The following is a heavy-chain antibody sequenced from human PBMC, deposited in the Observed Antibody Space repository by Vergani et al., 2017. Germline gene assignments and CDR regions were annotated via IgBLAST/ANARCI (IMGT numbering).Heavy chain of an antibody. CDR1: GFTFDDYA. CDR2: INWNSDSM. J-gene: IGHJ2*01. Sequence: EVQLVESGGGLVQPGRSLRLSCAASGFTFDDYAMHWFRQAPGKGLEWVSGINWNSDSMAYADSVKGRFTISRDNAKNSLYLQMNSLRAEDTALYYCVKDIAASGNYWYFDLWGRGTLVTVSS. D-gene: IGHD6-13*01. CDR3: VKDIAASGNYWYFDL. V-gene: IGHV3-9*01.